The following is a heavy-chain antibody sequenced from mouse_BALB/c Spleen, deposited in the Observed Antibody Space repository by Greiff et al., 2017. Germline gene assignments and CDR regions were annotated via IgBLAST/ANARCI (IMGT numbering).Heavy chain of an antibody. CDR1: GFTFSSYA. J-gene: IGHJ4*01. D-gene: IGHD1-1*01. Sequence: EVKLVESGGGLVKPGGSLKLSCAASGFTFSSYAMSWVRQTPEKRLEWVASISSGGSTYYPDSVKGRFTISRDNARNILYLQMSSLRSEDTAMYYCARDADYYGSSYDYAMDYWGQGTSVTVSS. CDR3: ARDADYYGSSYDYAMDY. CDR2: ISSGGST. V-gene: IGHV5-6-5*01.